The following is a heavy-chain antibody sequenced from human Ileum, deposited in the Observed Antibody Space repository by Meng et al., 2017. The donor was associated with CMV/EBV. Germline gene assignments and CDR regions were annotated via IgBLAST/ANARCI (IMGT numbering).Heavy chain of an antibody. CDR3: ARGGLYSSSWYDLRFDP. J-gene: IGHJ5*02. CDR1: FTFSSYA. V-gene: IGHV3-30*04. Sequence: FTFSSYAMHWVRQAPGKGLEWVAVISYDGSNKYYADSVKGRFTISRDNSKNTLYLQMNSLRAEDTAVYYCARGGLYSSSWYDLRFDPWGQGTLVTVSS. CDR2: ISYDGSNK. D-gene: IGHD6-13*01.